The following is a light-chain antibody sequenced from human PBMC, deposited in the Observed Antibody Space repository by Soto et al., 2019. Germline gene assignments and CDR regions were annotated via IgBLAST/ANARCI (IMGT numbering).Light chain of an antibody. Sequence: QPVLTQPASVSGSPGQSITISCTGTSSDIGAYNYVSWYQQHHPGKVPKPVIYDVSHRPSGISSRFSGSKSGNAASLTISGLQAEDEADYYCASYTTSSTLIFGGGTQLTVL. V-gene: IGLV2-14*01. CDR1: SSDIGAYNY. CDR3: ASYTTSSTLI. J-gene: IGLJ2*01. CDR2: DVS.